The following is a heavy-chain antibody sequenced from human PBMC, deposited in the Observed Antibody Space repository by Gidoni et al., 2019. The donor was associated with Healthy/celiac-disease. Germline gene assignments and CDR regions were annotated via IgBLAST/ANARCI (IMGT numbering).Heavy chain of an antibody. CDR1: GFTFSSYW. Sequence: EVQLVESGGGLVQPGGSLRLSWAASGFTFSSYWMSWVRRAPGKGLEWVANIKQDGSEKYYVVSVNGRFTISIDNAKNSLYLQMNSLRAEDTAVYYCARQSGSYHSLDYWCQGTLVTVSS. CDR2: IKQDGSEK. D-gene: IGHD1-26*01. CDR3: ARQSGSYHSLDY. J-gene: IGHJ4*02. V-gene: IGHV3-7*01.